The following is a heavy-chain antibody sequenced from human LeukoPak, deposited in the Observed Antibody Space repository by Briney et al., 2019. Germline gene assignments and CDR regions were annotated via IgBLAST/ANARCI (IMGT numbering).Heavy chain of an antibody. CDR2: ISYDGSNK. Sequence: GRSLRLSCAASGFTFSSYAMHWVRQAPGKGLEWVAVISYDGSNKYYADSVKGRFTISRDNAKNSLYLQMNSLRAEDTALYYCAKEIAAAGIDAFDIWGQGTMVTVSS. CDR1: GFTFSSYA. V-gene: IGHV3-30*04. J-gene: IGHJ3*02. CDR3: AKEIAAAGIDAFDI. D-gene: IGHD6-13*01.